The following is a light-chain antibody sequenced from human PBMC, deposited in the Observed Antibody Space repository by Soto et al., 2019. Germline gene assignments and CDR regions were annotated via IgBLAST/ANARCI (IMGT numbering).Light chain of an antibody. CDR3: QQSSTTPRVT. CDR1: QSISNY. J-gene: IGKJ5*01. Sequence: DIQMTQSPSSLSASVGDRVTITCRASQSISNYLNWYQQKPGKAPKLLIYAASSLQSGVPSRFXGRGSGTDCTLTISSLQPEDFATYYCQQSSTTPRVTFGQGTRLEIQ. CDR2: AAS. V-gene: IGKV1-39*01.